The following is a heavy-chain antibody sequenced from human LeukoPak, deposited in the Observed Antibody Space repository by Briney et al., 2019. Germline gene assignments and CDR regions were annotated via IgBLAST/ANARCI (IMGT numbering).Heavy chain of an antibody. D-gene: IGHD3-10*01. CDR1: GFTFSSYG. V-gene: IGHV3-23*01. J-gene: IGHJ6*03. Sequence: GGSLRLSCAASGFTFSSYGMSWVRQAPGKGLEWVSAISGSGGSTYYADSVKGRFTISRDNSKNTLYLQMNSLRAEDTAVYYCAKDALDNYYGSGSYYYYMDVWGKGTTVTVSS. CDR3: AKDALDNYYGSGSYYYYMDV. CDR2: ISGSGGST.